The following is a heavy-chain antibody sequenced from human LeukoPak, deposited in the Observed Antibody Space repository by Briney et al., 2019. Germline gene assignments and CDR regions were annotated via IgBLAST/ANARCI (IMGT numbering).Heavy chain of an antibody. CDR1: GGSISSYY. CDR3: ARVPIFGVVPLFDY. D-gene: IGHD3-3*01. J-gene: IGHJ4*02. V-gene: IGHV4-59*12. Sequence: SETLSLTCTVSGGSISSYYWIWLRQPPGEGLEWIGYIYYSGSTNYNPSLKSRVTISVDTTKNQFSLKLSSVTAADTAVYYCARVPIFGVVPLFDYWGQGTLVTVSS. CDR2: IYYSGST.